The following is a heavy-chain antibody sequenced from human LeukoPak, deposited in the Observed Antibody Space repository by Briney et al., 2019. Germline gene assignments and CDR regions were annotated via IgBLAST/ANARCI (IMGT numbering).Heavy chain of an antibody. Sequence: ASVKVSCKASGYTFTNYALNWVRQAPGQGLEWMGWINADTGNPTYAQGFTRRLVFSLDTSASTAYLQISSLKAEDTAVYYCARTLFGDQYQLLHNWFDPWGQGTLVTVSS. CDR1: GYTFTNYA. D-gene: IGHD2-2*01. J-gene: IGHJ5*02. V-gene: IGHV7-4-1*02. CDR3: ARTLFGDQYQLLHNWFDP. CDR2: INADTGNP.